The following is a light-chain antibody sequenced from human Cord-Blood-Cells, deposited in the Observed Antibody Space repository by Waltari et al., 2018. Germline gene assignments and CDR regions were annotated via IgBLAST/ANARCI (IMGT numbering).Light chain of an antibody. J-gene: IGKJ1*01. CDR3: QQYGSSPWT. V-gene: IGKV3-20*01. CDR2: GAS. CDR1: QSVRSSY. Sequence: EIVLTQSPGTLSLSPGERATLSCRASQSVRSSYLAWYQQKPGQAPRLLIYGASSGSGTDFTLTISRLEPEDFAVYYCQQYGSSPWTFGQGTKVEIK.